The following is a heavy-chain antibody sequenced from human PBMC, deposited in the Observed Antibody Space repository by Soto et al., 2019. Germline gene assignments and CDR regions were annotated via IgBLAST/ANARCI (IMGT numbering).Heavy chain of an antibody. V-gene: IGHV4-34*01. CDR1: GGSFSGYY. J-gene: IGHJ4*02. CDR2: IYHSGST. D-gene: IGHD3-3*01. Sequence: PSETLSLTCAVYGGSFSGYYWRWIRQPPGKGLEWVGEIYHSGSTNYNPSLKSRVSVSVDTSKNQFSLKLTSVTAADTAVYYCASYPNELRFLESFSSPYWGLGTLVTVSS. CDR3: ASYPNELRFLESFSSPY.